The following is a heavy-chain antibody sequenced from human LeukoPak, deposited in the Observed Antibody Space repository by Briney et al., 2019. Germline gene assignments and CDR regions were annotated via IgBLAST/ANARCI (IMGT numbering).Heavy chain of an antibody. Sequence: PGGSLRLSCAASLFTFSIYAMHSVCQAPGGGLEYVSAISSNGGSTYYANSVKGRFTISRDNSKNTLYLQMGSLRAEDMAVYYCARAPCDSSGSYAFDIWGQGTMVTVSS. CDR2: ISSNGGST. V-gene: IGHV3-64*01. D-gene: IGHD3-22*01. CDR3: ARAPCDSSGSYAFDI. J-gene: IGHJ3*02. CDR1: LFTFSIYA.